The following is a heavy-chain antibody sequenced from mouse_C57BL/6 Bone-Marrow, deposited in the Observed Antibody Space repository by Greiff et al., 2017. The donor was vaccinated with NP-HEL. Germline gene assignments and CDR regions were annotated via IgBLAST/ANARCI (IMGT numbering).Heavy chain of an antibody. V-gene: IGHV1-5*01. CDR1: GYTFTSYW. CDR3: TKIIYYYGSNAMDD. J-gene: IGHJ4*01. CDR2: IYPGNSDT. Sequence: EVQLQESGTVLARPGASVKMSCKTSGYTFTSYWMHWVKQRPGQGLEWIGAIYPGNSDTSYNQKFKGKAKLTAVTSASTAYMELSSLTNEDSAIYYGTKIIYYYGSNAMDDWGQGTSVTVSS. D-gene: IGHD1-1*01.